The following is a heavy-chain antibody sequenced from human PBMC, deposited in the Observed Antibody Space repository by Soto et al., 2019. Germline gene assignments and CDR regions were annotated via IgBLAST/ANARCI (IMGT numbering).Heavy chain of an antibody. CDR1: GYTFTGYY. D-gene: IGHD1-7*01. CDR3: ARDRRRMGTTLDFAY. Sequence: ASVKVSCKASGYTFTGYYMHWVRQAPGQGLEWMGWINPNSGGTNYAQKFQGRVTMTRDTSISTAYMELSRLRSDDTAVYYCARDRRRMGTTLDFAYWGKGTLVTVSS. V-gene: IGHV1-2*02. CDR2: INPNSGGT. J-gene: IGHJ4*02.